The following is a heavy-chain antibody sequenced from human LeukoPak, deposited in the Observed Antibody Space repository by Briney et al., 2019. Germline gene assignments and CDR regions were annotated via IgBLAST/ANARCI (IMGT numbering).Heavy chain of an antibody. CDR2: ISSSSSYI. CDR3: ARTPTPYCGGDCYDFDY. V-gene: IGHV3-21*01. D-gene: IGHD2-21*02. J-gene: IGHJ4*02. Sequence: GWSLRLSCAASGFTFSSYSMNWVRQPPGKGLDWVSSISSSSSYIYYADSVKGRFTISRDNAKNSLYLQMNSLIAEDTAVYYCARTPTPYCGGDCYDFDYWGQGTLVTVSS. CDR1: GFTFSSYS.